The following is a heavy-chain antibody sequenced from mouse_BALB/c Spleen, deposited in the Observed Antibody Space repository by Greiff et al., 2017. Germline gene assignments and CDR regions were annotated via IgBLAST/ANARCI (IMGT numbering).Heavy chain of an antibody. J-gene: IGHJ4*01. CDR3: ARSGDYDYAMDY. D-gene: IGHD2-4*01. CDR1: GYTFTSYD. Sequence: VKLQESGAELARPGALVKISCKASGYTFTSYDINWVKQRPGQGLEWIGWIYPGDGSTKYNEKFKGKATLTADKSSSTAYMQLSSLTSENSAVYFCARSGDYDYAMDYWGQGTSVTVSS. CDR2: IYPGDGST. V-gene: IGHV1S56*01.